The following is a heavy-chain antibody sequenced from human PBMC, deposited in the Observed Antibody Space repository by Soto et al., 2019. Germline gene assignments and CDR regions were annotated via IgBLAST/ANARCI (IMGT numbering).Heavy chain of an antibody. V-gene: IGHV4-34*01. Sequence: SETLSLTCAVYGGSFSGYYWSWIRQPPGKGLEWIGEINHSGSTNYNPSLKSRVTISVDTSKNQFSLKLSSVTAADTAVYYCARDLGAAAGRGGGYFQHWGQGTLVTVSS. D-gene: IGHD6-13*01. J-gene: IGHJ1*01. CDR2: INHSGST. CDR1: GGSFSGYY. CDR3: ARDLGAAAGRGGGYFQH.